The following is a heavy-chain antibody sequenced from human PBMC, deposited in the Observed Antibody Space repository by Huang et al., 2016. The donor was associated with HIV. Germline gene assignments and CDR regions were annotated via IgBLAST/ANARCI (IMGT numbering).Heavy chain of an antibody. CDR3: ARAPYDSRGYYW. J-gene: IGHJ4*02. D-gene: IGHD3-22*01. CDR2: VYWSGST. Sequence: QVRLQESGPGLVKPSQTLALSCTVSGVPISSGGYYWTWIRRPPGKGLEWIGYVYWSGSTHDNPSLKSRVTISVDMSKNQVYLKLDSLPAADTAVYYCARAPYDSRGYYWWGQGTLVTVSS. V-gene: IGHV4-30-4*08. CDR1: GVPISSGGYY.